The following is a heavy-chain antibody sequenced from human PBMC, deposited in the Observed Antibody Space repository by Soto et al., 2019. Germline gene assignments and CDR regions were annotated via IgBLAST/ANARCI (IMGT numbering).Heavy chain of an antibody. CDR2: IYWDDDK. CDR1: GLSLSTSGVG. D-gene: IGHD2-15*01. J-gene: IGHJ4*02. Sequence: QITLKESGPTLVKPTQTLTLTCTFSGLSLSTSGVGVGWIRQPPGEALEWLALIYWDDDKRYSPSLKSRLTITKDTSKNQVVLTMTDMDPVDTATYFCAHRRNVELGPLRLFDYWGQGTQVTVSS. CDR3: AHRRNVELGPLRLFDY. V-gene: IGHV2-5*02.